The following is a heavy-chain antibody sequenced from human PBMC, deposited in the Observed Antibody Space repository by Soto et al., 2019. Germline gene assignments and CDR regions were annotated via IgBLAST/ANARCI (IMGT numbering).Heavy chain of an antibody. CDR2: ISYDGSNK. J-gene: IGHJ2*01. CDR3: AKPSERYYYGSGSPSWYFDL. Sequence: QVQLVESGGGLVKPGGSLRLSCAASGFTFSSYGMHWVRQAPGKGLEWVAVISYDGSNKYYADSVKGRFTISRDNSKNTLYLQMNSLRAEDTAVYYCAKPSERYYYGSGSPSWYFDLWGRGTLVTVSS. V-gene: IGHV3-30*18. D-gene: IGHD3-10*01. CDR1: GFTFSSYG.